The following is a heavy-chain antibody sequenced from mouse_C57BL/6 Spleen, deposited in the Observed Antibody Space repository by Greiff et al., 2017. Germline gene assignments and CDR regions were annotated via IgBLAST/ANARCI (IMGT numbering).Heavy chain of an antibody. CDR1: GFTFNTYA. CDR3: GREAAQAYDVGY. Sequence: EVKLVESGGGLVQPKGSLKLSCAASGFTFNTYAMHWVRQAPGKGLEWVARIRRKSSNYATYYADSVKDRFTISRDDSQSMLYLQMNNLKTEDTAMYYCGREAAQAYDVGYGGKGTTLTVAS. V-gene: IGHV10-3*01. CDR2: IRRKSSNYAT. D-gene: IGHD3-2*02. J-gene: IGHJ2*01.